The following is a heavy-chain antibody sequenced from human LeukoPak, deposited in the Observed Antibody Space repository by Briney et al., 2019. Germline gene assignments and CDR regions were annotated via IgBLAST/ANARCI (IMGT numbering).Heavy chain of an antibody. Sequence: GGSLRLSCAASGLTFSLYAMNWVRQAPGKGLEWVSYINDESSDIHYAASVRGRFTISRDDARQTLYLQLSSLRVEDTAVYYCARDTFQPGLIDSWGQGTLVTVSS. V-gene: IGHV3-21*05. CDR1: GLTFSLYA. CDR3: ARDTFQPGLIDS. CDR2: INDESSDI. J-gene: IGHJ4*02. D-gene: IGHD2-2*01.